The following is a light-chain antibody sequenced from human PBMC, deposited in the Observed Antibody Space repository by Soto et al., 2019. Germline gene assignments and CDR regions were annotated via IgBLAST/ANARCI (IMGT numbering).Light chain of an antibody. V-gene: IGKV3-15*01. CDR2: GAS. Sequence: EIVMTQSPATLSVSPGERATLSCRASESVSSNLAWYQQKPGQATRLLIYGASTRATGIPARFSGSGSGTEFTITISRLQSEDLAVYFCQQYNNWPGTFGQGTKVEI. J-gene: IGKJ1*01. CDR3: QQYNNWPGT. CDR1: ESVSSN.